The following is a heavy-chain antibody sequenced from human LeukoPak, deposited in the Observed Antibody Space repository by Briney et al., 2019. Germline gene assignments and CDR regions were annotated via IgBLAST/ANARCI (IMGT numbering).Heavy chain of an antibody. CDR3: ARDRNENSPFDY. CDR1: GFTFSSYA. CDR2: ISYDGSNK. V-gene: IGHV3-30*04. D-gene: IGHD2/OR15-2a*01. Sequence: GGSLRLSCAASGFTFSSYAMHWVRQAPGKGLEWVAVISYDGSNKYYADSVKGRFTISRDNSKNTLYLQMNSLRAGDTAVYYCARDRNENSPFDYWGQGTLVTVSS. J-gene: IGHJ4*02.